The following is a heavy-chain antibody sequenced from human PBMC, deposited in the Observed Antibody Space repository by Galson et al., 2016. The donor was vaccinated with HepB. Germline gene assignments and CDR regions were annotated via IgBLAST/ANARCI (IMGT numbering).Heavy chain of an antibody. Sequence: SLRLSCAASGFTFNAYAMHWVRQAPGKTLEWVAIILYVGTTKYYSDSVKGRFTISRDNTKDTLYLQMNSLGPEDTAVYYCARAGRAPGFFGMDVWGRGTTVTVSS. D-gene: IGHD3-10*01. V-gene: IGHV3-30*04. CDR3: ARAGRAPGFFGMDV. J-gene: IGHJ6*02. CDR1: GFTFNAYA. CDR2: ILYVGTTK.